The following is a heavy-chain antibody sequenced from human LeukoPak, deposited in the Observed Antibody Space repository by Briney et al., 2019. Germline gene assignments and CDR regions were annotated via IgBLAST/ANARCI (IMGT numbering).Heavy chain of an antibody. CDR3: ARGERYCSGGSCYLDY. Sequence: SVKVSCKASGGTFTSYAISWVRQAPGQGLEWMGGIIPIFGTANYAQKFQGRVTITSDESTSTAYMELSSLRSEDTAVYYCARGERYCSGGSCYLDYWGQGTLVTVSS. V-gene: IGHV1-69*13. J-gene: IGHJ4*02. CDR2: IIPIFGTA. CDR1: GGTFTSYA. D-gene: IGHD2-15*01.